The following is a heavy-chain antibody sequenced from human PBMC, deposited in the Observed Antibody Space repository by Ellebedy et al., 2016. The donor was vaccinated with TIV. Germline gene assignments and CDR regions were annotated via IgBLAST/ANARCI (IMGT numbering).Heavy chain of an antibody. CDR3: ARVKGGEVGAKDISAFDI. CDR2: IDPSDSYT. J-gene: IGHJ3*02. D-gene: IGHD1-26*01. CDR1: GYSFTSYW. Sequence: GESLKISXKGSGYSFTSYWIGWVRQMPGKGLEWMGRIDPSDSYTNYSPSFQGHVTISADKSISTAYLQWSSLKASDTAMYYCARVKGGEVGAKDISAFDIWGQGTMVTVSS. V-gene: IGHV5-10-1*01.